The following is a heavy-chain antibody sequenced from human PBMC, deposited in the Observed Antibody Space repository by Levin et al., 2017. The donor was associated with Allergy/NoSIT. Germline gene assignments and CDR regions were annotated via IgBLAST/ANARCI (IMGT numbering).Heavy chain of an antibody. CDR2: VNTDDGKT. D-gene: IGHD6-13*01. CDR1: GYIFTAYG. V-gene: IGHV1-18*01. J-gene: IGHJ4*02. CDR3: ARSLPGKLAVGTFDF. Sequence: ASVKVSCEASGYIFTAYGISWVRQAPGRGFEWMGWVNTDDGKTQYAQSFQGRLTVSTDTSTNTAYMDLRSLRPDDTAIYYCARSLPGKLAVGTFDFWGQGTLITVSS.